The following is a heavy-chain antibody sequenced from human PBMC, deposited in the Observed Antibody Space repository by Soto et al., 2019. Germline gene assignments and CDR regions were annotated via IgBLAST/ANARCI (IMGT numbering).Heavy chain of an antibody. CDR2: IIPSFGTA. Sequence: ASVKVSCKASGGTFSSYAISWVRQAPGQGLEWMGGIIPSFGTANYAQKFQGRVTITADESTSTGDLELRSLRSEDTAVYYCAILRFDILTGYYAYYFDYWGQGTLVTVSS. V-gene: IGHV1-69*13. CDR3: AILRFDILTGYYAYYFDY. CDR1: GGTFSSYA. J-gene: IGHJ4*02. D-gene: IGHD3-9*01.